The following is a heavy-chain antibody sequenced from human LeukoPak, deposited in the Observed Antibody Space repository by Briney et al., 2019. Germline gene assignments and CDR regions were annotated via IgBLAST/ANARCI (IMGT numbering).Heavy chain of an antibody. V-gene: IGHV4-59*12. D-gene: IGHD6-13*01. CDR1: GGSISSYY. CDR2: IYYSGST. J-gene: IGHJ3*02. CDR3: ARSIAAAGSDAFDI. Sequence: PSETLSLTCTVSGGSISSYYWSWIRQPPGKGLEWIGYIYYSGSTNYNPSLKSRVTISLDTSANQFSLKLSSVTAADTAVYYCARSIAAAGSDAFDIWGQGTMVTVSS.